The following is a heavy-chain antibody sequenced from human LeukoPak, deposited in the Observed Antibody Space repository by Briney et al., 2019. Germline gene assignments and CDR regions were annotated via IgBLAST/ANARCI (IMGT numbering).Heavy chain of an antibody. V-gene: IGHV3-23*01. CDR2: LSDSGGST. CDR3: AKRLYYGSGPLDI. Sequence: SGGSLRLSCAASGFSFSNYDMTWVRQAPGKGLDWVSTLSDSGGSTYYADSVKGRFTISRDNFKNTLYLQMSSLRAEDTAIYFCAKRLYYGSGPLDIWGQGTMVTVSS. J-gene: IGHJ3*02. CDR1: GFSFSNYD. D-gene: IGHD3-10*01.